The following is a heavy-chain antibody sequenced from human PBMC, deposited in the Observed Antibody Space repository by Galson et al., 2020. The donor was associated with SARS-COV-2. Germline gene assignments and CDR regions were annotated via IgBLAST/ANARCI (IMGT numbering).Heavy chain of an antibody. Sequence: ETSETLSLTCSVSAAPMSSYYWSWIRQPPGKGLEWIGYISYSVSTSYNPSLRSRVTISVDLSKNQLSLKVTSVTAADTAVYYCARDPAPLYGDNYYYGMDVWGRGTTVTVSS. CDR1: AAPMSSYY. D-gene: IGHD4-17*01. J-gene: IGHJ6*02. V-gene: IGHV4-59*01. CDR3: ARDPAPLYGDNYYYGMDV. CDR2: ISYSVST.